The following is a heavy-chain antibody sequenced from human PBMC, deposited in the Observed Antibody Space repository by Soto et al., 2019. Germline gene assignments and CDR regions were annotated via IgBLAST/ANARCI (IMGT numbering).Heavy chain of an antibody. D-gene: IGHD2-2*01. CDR1: GFTFSSYG. CDR3: AKEQDIVVVPAAIPDF. J-gene: IGHJ4*02. CDR2: ISYDGSNK. Sequence: GGSLRLSCAASGFTFSSYGMHWVRQAPGKGLEWVAVISYDGSNKYYADFVKERFTISTDNSKNTLYLQMNSLRAEDRAVYYCAKEQDIVVVPAAIPDFWGQGSPV. V-gene: IGHV3-30*18.